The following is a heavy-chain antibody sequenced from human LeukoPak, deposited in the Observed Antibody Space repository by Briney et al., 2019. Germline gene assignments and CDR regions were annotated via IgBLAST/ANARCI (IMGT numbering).Heavy chain of an antibody. J-gene: IGHJ4*02. D-gene: IGHD2-15*01. Sequence: GGSLRLSCAASGFTFSSHAMTWVRQTPGKGLEWVSTITANGGSTYYADSVKGRFTISRDNPKNTLYLQMNGLRAEGTAIYYCAKRYCGGAACYSMDWGQGTLVTASS. CDR2: ITANGGST. CDR1: GFTFSSHA. CDR3: AKRYCGGAACYSMD. V-gene: IGHV3-23*01.